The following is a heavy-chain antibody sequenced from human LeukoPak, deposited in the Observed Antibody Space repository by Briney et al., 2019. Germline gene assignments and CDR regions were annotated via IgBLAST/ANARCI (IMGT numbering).Heavy chain of an antibody. V-gene: IGHV3-21*01. CDR2: ISVSSSYI. D-gene: IGHD2-8*02. J-gene: IGHJ5*02. Sequence: GGSLRLSCSASGFTFSSYSMNWVRQAPGKGLEWVSSISVSSSYIYYADSLKGRFTISRDNAKNSLYLQMNSLRAEDTAVYYCARGPLVEVSVDNWFDPWGQETLVTVSS. CDR3: ARGPLVEVSVDNWFDP. CDR1: GFTFSSYS.